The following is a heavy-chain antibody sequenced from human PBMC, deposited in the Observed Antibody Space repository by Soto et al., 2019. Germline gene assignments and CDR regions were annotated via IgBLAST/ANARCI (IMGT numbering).Heavy chain of an antibody. J-gene: IGHJ6*03. D-gene: IGHD5-12*01. Sequence: QVQLVQSGAEVKKPGASVKVSCKASGYTFTSYGISWVRQAPGQGLEWMGWISAYNGNTNYAQKLQGRVTMTTDTSTSTAYMELRSLRSDDTAVYYCGRDSSGYSGYAYHDRCCYYYMDVWGKGTTVTVSS. CDR2: ISAYNGNT. CDR3: GRDSSGYSGYAYHDRCCYYYMDV. CDR1: GYTFTSYG. V-gene: IGHV1-18*01.